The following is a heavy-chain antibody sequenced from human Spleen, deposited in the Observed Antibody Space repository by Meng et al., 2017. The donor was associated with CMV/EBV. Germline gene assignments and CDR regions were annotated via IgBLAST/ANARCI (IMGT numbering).Heavy chain of an antibody. D-gene: IGHD5-18*01. J-gene: IGHJ6*02. CDR2: IYYSGST. CDR3: ARDRGYSYGDYLAMDV. CDR1: GGSISSYY. V-gene: IGHV4-59*01. Sequence: GSLRLSCTVSGGSISSYYWSWIRQPPGKGLEWIGYIYYSGSTNYNPSLKSRVTISVDTSKNQFSLKLSSVTAADTAVYYCARDRGYSYGDYLAMDVWGRGTTVTVSS.